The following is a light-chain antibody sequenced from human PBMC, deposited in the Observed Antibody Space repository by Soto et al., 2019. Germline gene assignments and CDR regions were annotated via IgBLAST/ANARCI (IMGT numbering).Light chain of an antibody. Sequence: QSVLTQPASVSGSPGQSVTISCTGPRSDIGDSNFISWYQHSPGKAPKLMIYEVSNRPSRVSNRFSGSKSGNTASLTISGLQAEDEADYYCSSYTRSSTPYVYGTGTKVTVL. V-gene: IGLV2-14*01. CDR3: SSYTRSSTPYV. CDR1: RSDIGDSNF. CDR2: EVS. J-gene: IGLJ1*01.